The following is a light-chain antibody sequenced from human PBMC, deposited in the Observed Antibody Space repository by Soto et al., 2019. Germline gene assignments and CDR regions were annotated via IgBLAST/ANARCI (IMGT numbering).Light chain of an antibody. V-gene: IGKV3-15*01. CDR1: QSISSR. J-gene: IGKJ5*01. CDR2: DVS. Sequence: EIVVTQSPAALSVSPGERATLSCRASQSISSRLAWYQQKPGQAPRLLIYDVSTRVSGIPARFSGSGSGTEFTLTISSLQSEDFAVYYCQQYNNFIFAQGTRLEIK. CDR3: QQYNNFI.